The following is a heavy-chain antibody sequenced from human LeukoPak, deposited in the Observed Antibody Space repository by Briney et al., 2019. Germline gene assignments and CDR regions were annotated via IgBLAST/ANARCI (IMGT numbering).Heavy chain of an antibody. V-gene: IGHV3-9*03. J-gene: IGHJ4*02. D-gene: IGHD1-26*01. CDR2: ISWNSGSI. Sequence: PGGSLRLSCAASGFTFDDYGMSWVRQAPGKGLEWVSGISWNSGSIGYADSVKGRFTISRDNAKNSLYLQMNSLRAEDMALYYRAKGGLGAYYYFDYWGQGTLVTVSS. CDR1: GFTFDDYG. CDR3: AKGGLGAYYYFDY.